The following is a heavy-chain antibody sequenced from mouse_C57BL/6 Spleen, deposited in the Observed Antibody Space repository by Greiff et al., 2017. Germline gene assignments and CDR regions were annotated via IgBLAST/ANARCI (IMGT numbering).Heavy chain of an antibody. J-gene: IGHJ4*01. CDR3: ARRDSSGYYYAMDY. D-gene: IGHD3-2*02. V-gene: IGHV1-64*01. Sequence: QVQLQQPGAELVKPGASVKLSCKASGSTFTRYWMHWVKQRPGQGLEWIGMIHPNSGSTTYNEKFKSKATLTVDKSSSTAYMQLSSLTSEDSAVCYCARRDSSGYYYAMDYWGQGTSVTVSS. CDR1: GSTFTRYW. CDR2: IHPNSGST.